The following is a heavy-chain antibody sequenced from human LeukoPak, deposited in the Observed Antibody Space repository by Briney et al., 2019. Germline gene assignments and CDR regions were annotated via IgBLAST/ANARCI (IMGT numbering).Heavy chain of an antibody. Sequence: KPGGSLRLSCAASGFTFSDARMSWVRQAPGKGLEWVGRIKIKSDGGTTDYAAPVKGRFTISRDDSKNMLYLQMNSLTTEDTAVYYCVTDIVESIRSHRFDPWCQGTLVTVSS. CDR3: VTDIVESIRSHRFDP. V-gene: IGHV3-15*01. J-gene: IGHJ5*02. CDR1: GFTFSDAR. D-gene: IGHD1-26*01. CDR2: IKIKSDGGTT.